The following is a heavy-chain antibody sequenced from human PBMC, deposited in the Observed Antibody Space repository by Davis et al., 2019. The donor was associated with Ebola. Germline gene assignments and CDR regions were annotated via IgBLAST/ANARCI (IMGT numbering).Heavy chain of an antibody. CDR3: AKDSDVVVLSVARLDY. V-gene: IGHV3-23*01. Sequence: PGGSLRLSCVASGFTFSSYAMSWVRQAPGKGLEWVSHISGSGDLTYSADFAKGRFTISRDNSRDTLYLEMNSLRGEDTAVYFCAKDSDVVVLSVARLDYWGQGTLVTVSS. CDR1: GFTFSSYA. J-gene: IGHJ4*02. CDR2: ISGSGDLT. D-gene: IGHD2-8*02.